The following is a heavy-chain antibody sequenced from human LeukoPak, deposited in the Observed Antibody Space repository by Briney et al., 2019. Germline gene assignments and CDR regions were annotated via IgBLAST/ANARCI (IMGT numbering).Heavy chain of an antibody. CDR1: GFTFSSYW. V-gene: IGHV3-7*05. J-gene: IGHJ4*02. D-gene: IGHD1-26*01. CDR3: ARNPPRYFN. CDR2: IQQDGSEK. Sequence: PGGSLRLSRAASGFTFSSYWMIWVRQAPGKGLEWVANIQQDGSEKYYVDSVKGRFTISRDNAKNSLYLQMNSLRAEDTAVYYCARNPPRYFNWGQGTLVTVSS.